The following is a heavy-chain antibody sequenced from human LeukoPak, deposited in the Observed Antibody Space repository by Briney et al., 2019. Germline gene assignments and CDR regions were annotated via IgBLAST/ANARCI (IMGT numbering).Heavy chain of an antibody. J-gene: IGHJ3*02. V-gene: IGHV3-30-3*01. CDR3: AREEMGATVTFDI. D-gene: IGHD1-26*01. CDR1: GFTFSSYA. CDR2: ISYDGSNK. Sequence: GSLRLSCAASGFTFSSYAMHWVRQAPGKGLEGVAVISYDGSNKYYADSVNGRFTISRDNSKNTLYLQMNSLRAEDTAVYYCAREEMGATVTFDIWGQGTMVTVSS.